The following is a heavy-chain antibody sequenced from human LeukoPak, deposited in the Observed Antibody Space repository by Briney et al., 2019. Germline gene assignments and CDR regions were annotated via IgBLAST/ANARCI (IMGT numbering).Heavy chain of an antibody. CDR2: ISGSGSNT. CDR1: GFSFSTCD. Sequence: GGSLRLSCAASGFSFSTCDMNWVRQAPGRGLEWLSAISGSGSNTYYADSVKGRFTISRDNSENTLYLQMNSLRAEDTALYYCAKDVRGYNRPFDYWGQGTLVTVSS. CDR3: AKDVRGYNRPFDY. V-gene: IGHV3-23*01. D-gene: IGHD3-10*02. J-gene: IGHJ4*02.